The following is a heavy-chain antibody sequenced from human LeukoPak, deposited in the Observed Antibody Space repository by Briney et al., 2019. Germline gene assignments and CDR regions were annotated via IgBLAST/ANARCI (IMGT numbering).Heavy chain of an antibody. D-gene: IGHD6-19*01. J-gene: IGHJ4*02. CDR2: IYYSGST. CDR3: ARVSSGWYRFDY. Sequence: SETLSLTCTVSGGSISSYYWSWIRQPPGKGLEWIGYIYYSGSTNYNPSLKSRVTISVDTSKNQFSLKLSSVTAADTAVYYCARVSSGWYRFDYWGQGTLVTVSS. V-gene: IGHV4-59*01. CDR1: GGSISSYY.